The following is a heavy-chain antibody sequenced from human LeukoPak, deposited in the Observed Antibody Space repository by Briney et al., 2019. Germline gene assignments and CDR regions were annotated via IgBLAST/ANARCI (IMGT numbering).Heavy chain of an antibody. CDR2: IYTSGST. D-gene: IGHD6-13*01. V-gene: IGHV4-61*02. CDR1: GGSISSGSYY. Sequence: SQTLSLTCTVSGGSISSGSYYWSWIRQPAGKGLEWIGRIYTSGSTNYNPSLKSRVTISVDTSKSQFSLKLSSVTAADTAVYHCAREAPIAAAGYYYGMDVWGQGTTVTVSS. J-gene: IGHJ6*02. CDR3: AREAPIAAAGYYYGMDV.